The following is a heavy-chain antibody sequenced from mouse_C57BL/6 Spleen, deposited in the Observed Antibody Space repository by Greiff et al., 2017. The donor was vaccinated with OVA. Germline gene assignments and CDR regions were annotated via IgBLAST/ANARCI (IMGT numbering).Heavy chain of an antibody. V-gene: IGHV5-4*01. D-gene: IGHD1-1*01. CDR1: GFTFSSYA. Sequence: EVMLVESGGGLVKPGGSLKLSCAASGFTFSSYAMSWVRQTPEKRLEWVATISDGGSYTYYPDNVKGRFTISRDNAKNNLYLQMSHLKSEDTAMYYCARDDTTVVDYFDYWGQSTTLTVSS. CDR2: ISDGGSYT. CDR3: ARDDTTVVDYFDY. J-gene: IGHJ2*01.